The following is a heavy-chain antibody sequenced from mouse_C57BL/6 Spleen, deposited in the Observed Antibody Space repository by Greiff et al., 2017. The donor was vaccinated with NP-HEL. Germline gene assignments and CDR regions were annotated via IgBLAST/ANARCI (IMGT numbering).Heavy chain of an antibody. CDR2: INPSSGYT. CDR3: ASEVSTMVTTSGVDY. D-gene: IGHD2-2*01. Sequence: QVQLQQSGAELAKPGASVKLSCKASGYTFTSYWMHWVKQRPGPGLEWIGYINPSSGYTTYNQKFKDKATLTADKSSSTAYMQLSSLTYEDSAVYYCASEVSTMVTTSGVDYWGQGTTLTVSS. J-gene: IGHJ2*01. CDR1: GYTFTSYW. V-gene: IGHV1-7*01.